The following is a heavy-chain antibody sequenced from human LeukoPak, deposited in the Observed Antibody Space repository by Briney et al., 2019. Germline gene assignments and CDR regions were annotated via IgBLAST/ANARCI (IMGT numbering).Heavy chain of an antibody. Sequence: PGGSLRLSCAASGFTVSSNYMSWVRQAPGKGLEWVSVIYSGDSTSYADSVKGRFTISRDNAKSSLYLQMNSLRAEDTAVYYCARGGNYNWKGNWFDPWGQGTLVTVSS. V-gene: IGHV3-53*01. D-gene: IGHD1-1*01. CDR2: IYSGDST. CDR1: GFTVSSNY. J-gene: IGHJ5*02. CDR3: ARGGNYNWKGNWFDP.